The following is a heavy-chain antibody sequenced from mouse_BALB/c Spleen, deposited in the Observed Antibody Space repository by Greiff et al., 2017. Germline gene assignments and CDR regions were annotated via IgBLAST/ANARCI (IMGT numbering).Heavy chain of an antibody. D-gene: IGHD1-3*01. V-gene: IGHV1-80*01. Sequence: QVQLQQSGADLVRPGSSVKLSCTASGYAFSSYWMNWVKQRPGQGLEWIGQIYPGDGDTNYNGKFKGKATLAADKSSSTAYMQLSRLTSEDSAVYFCARSGTSGGDYWGQGTSVTVSS. CDR2: IYPGDGDT. J-gene: IGHJ4*01. CDR3: ARSGTSGGDY. CDR1: GYAFSSYW.